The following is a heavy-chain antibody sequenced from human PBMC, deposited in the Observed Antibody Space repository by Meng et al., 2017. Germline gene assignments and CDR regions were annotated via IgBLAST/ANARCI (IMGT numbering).Heavy chain of an antibody. Sequence: QGPSVPPGAEVTKPGASVKVSCKASGYPFTSYDINWVRQATGQGLEWMGLMNPNSGNTGYAQKFQGRVTMTRNTSISTAYMELCSLRSEDTAVYYCVRGPNRCTGFDYWGQGTLVTVSS. V-gene: IGHV1-8*01. J-gene: IGHJ4*02. CDR1: GYPFTSYD. D-gene: IGHD2-8*02. CDR3: VRGPNRCTGFDY. CDR2: MNPNSGNT.